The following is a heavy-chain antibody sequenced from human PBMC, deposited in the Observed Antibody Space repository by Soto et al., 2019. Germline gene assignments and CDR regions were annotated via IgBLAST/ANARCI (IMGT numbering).Heavy chain of an antibody. CDR1: GGTFSSYA. V-gene: IGHV1-69*13. J-gene: IGHJ6*02. CDR2: IIPIFGTA. CDR3: ARVDSGSYYVSYYYGMDV. Sequence: SVKVSCKASGGTFSSYAISWVRQAPGQGLEWMGGIIPIFGTANYAQKFQGRVTITADESTSTAYMELSSLRSEDTAVYYCARVDSGSYYVSYYYGMDVWGHGTTVTFSS. D-gene: IGHD1-26*01.